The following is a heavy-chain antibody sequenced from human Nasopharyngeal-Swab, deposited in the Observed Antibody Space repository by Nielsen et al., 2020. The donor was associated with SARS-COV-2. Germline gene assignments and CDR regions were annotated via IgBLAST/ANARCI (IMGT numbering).Heavy chain of an antibody. D-gene: IGHD3-10*01. CDR3: ARDAGGFYTKDQPYFDY. V-gene: IGHV1-46*01. CDR1: GYSFTSYY. CDR2: INPTGGST. J-gene: IGHJ4*02. Sequence: ASVKVSCKASGYSFTSYYMHWVRQAPGQGLEWMGIINPTGGSTTYAQKFQGRVIMTRDTSTSTLYMELRGLRSEDTAVYFCARDAGGFYTKDQPYFDYWGQGSLVTVSS.